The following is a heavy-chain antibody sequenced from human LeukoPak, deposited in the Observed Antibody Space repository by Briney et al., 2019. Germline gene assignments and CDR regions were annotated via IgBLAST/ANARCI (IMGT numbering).Heavy chain of an antibody. Sequence: ASVKVSCKASGYTFISYDINWVRQATGQGLEWMGWMNPKTGDTAYGQKFQGRVTMTSDPSISTAYLELSSLRSEDTAVYYCAREDYGDYGAFDYWGQGTLVTVSS. CDR3: AREDYGDYGAFDY. CDR1: GYTFISYD. CDR2: MNPKTGDT. D-gene: IGHD4-17*01. J-gene: IGHJ4*02. V-gene: IGHV1-8*01.